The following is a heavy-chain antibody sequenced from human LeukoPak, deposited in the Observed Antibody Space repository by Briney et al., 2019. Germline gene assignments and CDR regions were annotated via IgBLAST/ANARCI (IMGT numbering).Heavy chain of an antibody. V-gene: IGHV3-23*01. CDR1: GFTFSSYG. J-gene: IGHJ5*02. D-gene: IGHD1-26*01. Sequence: GGSLRLSCAASGFTFSSYGMSWVRQAPGKGLEWVSAISGSGGSTYYADSVKGRFTISRDNAKNSLYLQMNSLRAEDTAVYYCARAGSGRSPDWFDPWGQGTLVTVSS. CDR3: ARAGSGRSPDWFDP. CDR2: ISGSGGST.